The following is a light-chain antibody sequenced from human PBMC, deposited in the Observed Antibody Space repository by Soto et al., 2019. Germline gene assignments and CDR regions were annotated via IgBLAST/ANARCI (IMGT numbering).Light chain of an antibody. J-gene: IGLJ1*01. V-gene: IGLV2-14*01. CDR1: SSDVGAYKY. CDR2: EVS. Sequence: QSVLTQPASVSGSPGQSITISCTGTSSDVGAYKYVSWYQQHPGKAPKLMIYEVSNRPSGVSNRFSGSKSGNTASLTISGLQAEDEADYYCSSYTSNSTQVFGTGTKLTVL. CDR3: SSYTSNSTQV.